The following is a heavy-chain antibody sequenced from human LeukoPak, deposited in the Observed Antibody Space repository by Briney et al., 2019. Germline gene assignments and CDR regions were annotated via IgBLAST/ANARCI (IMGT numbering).Heavy chain of an antibody. J-gene: IGHJ3*02. CDR3: ARGLPRINMIIVASRAFDI. CDR2: IYYSGST. D-gene: IGHD3-22*01. CDR1: GGSISSYY. V-gene: IGHV4-59*01. Sequence: PSETLSLTCTVSGGSISSYYWSWIRQPPGKGLEWIGNIYYSGSTNYNPSLKSRVTISVDTSKNQFSLKLSSVTAADTAVYYCARGLPRINMIIVASRAFDIWGQGTMVTVSS.